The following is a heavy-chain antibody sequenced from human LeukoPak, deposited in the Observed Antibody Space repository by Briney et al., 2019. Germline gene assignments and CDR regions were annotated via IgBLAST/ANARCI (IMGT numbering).Heavy chain of an antibody. D-gene: IGHD4-17*01. CDR1: GGSISSGSYY. Sequence: SETLSLTCTVSGGSISSGSYYWSWIRQPAGKGLEWIGRIYTSGSTNYNPSLKSRVTISVDTSKNQFSLKLSSVTAADTAVYYCAREKSTVTTRSYYYYMDVWGKGTTVTISS. CDR3: AREKSTVTTRSYYYYMDV. J-gene: IGHJ6*03. CDR2: IYTSGST. V-gene: IGHV4-61*02.